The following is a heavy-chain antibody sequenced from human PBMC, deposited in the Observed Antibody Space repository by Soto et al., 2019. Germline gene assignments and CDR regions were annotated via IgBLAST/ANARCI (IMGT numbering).Heavy chain of an antibody. D-gene: IGHD2-8*01. V-gene: IGHV2-5*02. CDR2: LYWDDDK. J-gene: IGHJ4*02. CDR3: AHRRSNGDFDY. CDR1: GFSLSTRGMG. Sequence: HITLKESGPTLVKPTQTLTLTCTFSGFSLSTRGMGVGWIRQPPGKALEWLALLYWDDDKHYSPSLKSRLTITKDTSKNQVVLTMTNTDPVDTATYYCAHRRSNGDFDYWGQGTLVTVSS.